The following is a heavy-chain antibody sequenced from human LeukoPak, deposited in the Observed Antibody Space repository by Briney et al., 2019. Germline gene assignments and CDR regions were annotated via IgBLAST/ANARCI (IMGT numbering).Heavy chain of an antibody. Sequence: GGSLRLSCAASGFIVSTNYMSWVRQAPGKGLEWVAVIFRGDGTYHADSVKGRFTISRDTSKNTVYLHMNSLTAADTAVYYCVKEVPGTTIYDWGQGILVTVSS. CDR3: VKEVPGTTIYD. CDR1: GFIVSTNY. J-gene: IGHJ4*02. V-gene: IGHV3-66*01. D-gene: IGHD4-11*01. CDR2: IFRGDGT.